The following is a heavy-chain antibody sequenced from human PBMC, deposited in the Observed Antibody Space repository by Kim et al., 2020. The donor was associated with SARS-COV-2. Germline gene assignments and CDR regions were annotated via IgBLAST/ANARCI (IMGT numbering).Heavy chain of an antibody. V-gene: IGHV4-59*08. J-gene: IGHJ6*03. CDR3: ARLRGHPPYYYYMDL. CDR2: IYDSGKT. Sequence: SETLSLTCSVSGDSISRHFWTWIRQPPGKGLEWIGYIYDSGKTKYNPSLKSRVTISLDTSQNQVSLKVRSVTVADTGVFFCARLRGHPPYYYYMDLWGRGTTVSVSS. CDR1: GDSISRHF.